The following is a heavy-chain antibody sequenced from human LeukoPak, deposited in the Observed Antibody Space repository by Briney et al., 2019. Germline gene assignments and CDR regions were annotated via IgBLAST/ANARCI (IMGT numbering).Heavy chain of an antibody. J-gene: IGHJ3*02. V-gene: IGHV4-59*01. CDR1: GGSISSYY. D-gene: IGHD6-13*01. CDR3: ARVFVRSSWYVAHVPLNDAFDI. CDR2: IYYSGST. Sequence: SETLSLTCTVSGGSISSYYWSWIRQPPGKGLEWLGYIYYSGSTNYNPSLKSRVTISVDTPKNQFSLKLSSVTAADTAVYYCARVFVRSSWYVAHVPLNDAFDIWGQGTMVTVSS.